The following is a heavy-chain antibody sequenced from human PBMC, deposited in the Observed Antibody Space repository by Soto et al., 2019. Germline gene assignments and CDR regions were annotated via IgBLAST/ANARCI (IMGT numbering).Heavy chain of an antibody. D-gene: IGHD3-3*01. CDR1: GFSFGSHA. CDR3: ARWSYLDY. CDR2: ISGSDGKT. Sequence: GGSLRLSCAASGFSFGSHALSWVRQAPGKGLEWVSTISGSDGKTFYADSVKGRFSIFRDTSQSTLYLQMNSLRADDTAMYYCARWSYLDYWGQGTRVTVSS. J-gene: IGHJ4*02. V-gene: IGHV3-23*01.